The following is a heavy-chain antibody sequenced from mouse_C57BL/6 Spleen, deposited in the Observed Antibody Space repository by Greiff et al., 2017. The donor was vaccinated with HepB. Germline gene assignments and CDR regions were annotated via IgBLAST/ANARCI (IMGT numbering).Heavy chain of an antibody. CDR1: GYSFTGYY. CDR2: INPSTGGT. CDR3: ARTATMVTTYYAMDY. J-gene: IGHJ4*01. V-gene: IGHV1-42*01. D-gene: IGHD2-2*01. Sequence: VHVKQSGPELVKPGASVKISCKASGYSFTGYYMNWVKQSPEKSLEWIGEINPSTGGTTYNQKFKAKATLTVDKSSSTAYMQLKSLTSEDSAVYYCARTATMVTTYYAMDYWGQGTSVTVSS.